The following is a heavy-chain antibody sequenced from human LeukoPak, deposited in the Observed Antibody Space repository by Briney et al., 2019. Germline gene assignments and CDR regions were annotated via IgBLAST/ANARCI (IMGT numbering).Heavy chain of an antibody. J-gene: IGHJ4*02. Sequence: SGGSLRLSCAASGFTFSSYGMHWVRQAPGKGLEWVAVIWYDGSNKYYADSVKGRFTISRDNSKNTLYLQMNSLRAEDTAVYYCARGLGDQGELLVTAPIRDYWGQGTLVTVSS. CDR2: IWYDGSNK. CDR3: ARGLGDQGELLVTAPIRDY. CDR1: GFTFSSYG. V-gene: IGHV3-33*01. D-gene: IGHD2-21*02.